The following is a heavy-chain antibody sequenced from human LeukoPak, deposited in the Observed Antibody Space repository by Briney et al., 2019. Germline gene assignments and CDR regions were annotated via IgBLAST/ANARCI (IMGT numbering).Heavy chain of an antibody. CDR3: ARDLIWFGELLLDY. V-gene: IGHV3-30*04. J-gene: IGHJ4*02. CDR1: GFTFSSYA. CDR2: ISYDGSNK. D-gene: IGHD3-10*01. Sequence: GRSLRLSCAASGFTFSSYAMHWVRQAPGKGLEWVAVISYDGSNKYYADSVKGRFTISRDNSKNTLYLQMNSLRAEDTAVYYCARDLIWFGELLLDYWGQGTLVTVSS.